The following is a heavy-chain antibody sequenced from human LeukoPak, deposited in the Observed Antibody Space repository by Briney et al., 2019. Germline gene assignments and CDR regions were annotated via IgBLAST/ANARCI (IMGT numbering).Heavy chain of an antibody. CDR2: IKQDGSEK. CDR1: GFTFSSYW. D-gene: IGHD3-3*01. J-gene: IGHJ4*02. V-gene: IGHV3-7*01. Sequence: GGSLRLXCAASGFTFSSYWMSWVRRAPGKGLEWVANIKQDGSEKYYVDSEKGRFTISRDNAKNSLYLQMNSLRAEDTAVYYCARPITIFGVVDYWGQGTLVTVSS. CDR3: ARPITIFGVVDY.